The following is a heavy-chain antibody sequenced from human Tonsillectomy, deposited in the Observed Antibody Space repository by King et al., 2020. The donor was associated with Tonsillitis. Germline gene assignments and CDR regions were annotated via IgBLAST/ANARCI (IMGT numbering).Heavy chain of an antibody. V-gene: IGHV3-30*18. CDR2: ISYDGAKK. D-gene: IGHD4-23*01. CDR3: AKEASGGLDY. Sequence: VQLVESGGGVVQPGMSLRLSCAASGFTFSTYGMHWVRQAPGKGLEWVAVISYDGAKKYYADSVKGRFTISRDSSKKTLYLQMNSLKAEDTAVYYCAKEASGGLDYWGQGTPVTVSS. CDR1: GFTFSTYG. J-gene: IGHJ4*02.